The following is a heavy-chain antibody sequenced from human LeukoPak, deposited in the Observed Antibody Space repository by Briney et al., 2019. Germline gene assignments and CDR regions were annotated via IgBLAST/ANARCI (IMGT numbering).Heavy chain of an antibody. CDR3: ARLFNFGANFDY. CDR2: IYYSGST. CDR1: GGSISSSDYY. J-gene: IGHJ4*02. Sequence: PSETLSLTCTVSGGSISSSDYYWGWIRQSPGKGLEWIGTIYYSGSTYYNPSLKSRVTISVDTSKNQFFLELTSVTAADTAVYYCARLFNFGANFDYWGQGTLVTVSS. V-gene: IGHV4-39*01. D-gene: IGHD4-17*01.